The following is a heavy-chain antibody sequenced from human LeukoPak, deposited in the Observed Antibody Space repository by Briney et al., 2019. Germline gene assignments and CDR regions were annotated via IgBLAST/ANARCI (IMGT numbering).Heavy chain of an antibody. D-gene: IGHD2-21*02. J-gene: IGHJ4*02. V-gene: IGHV3-23*01. Sequence: PGGCLRLSCAASGFTFSSYAMSWVRQAPGKGLEWVSAISGSGGSTYYADSVKGRFTISRDNSKNTLYLQMNSLRAEDTAVYYCAKDLQLGIVVVTAIYFDYWGQGTLVTVSS. CDR3: AKDLQLGIVVVTAIYFDY. CDR1: GFTFSSYA. CDR2: ISGSGGST.